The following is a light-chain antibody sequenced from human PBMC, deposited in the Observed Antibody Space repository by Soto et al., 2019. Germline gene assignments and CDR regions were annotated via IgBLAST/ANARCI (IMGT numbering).Light chain of an antibody. J-gene: IGLJ2*01. V-gene: IGLV2-23*01. CDR2: EDN. Sequence: QSALTQPASVSGSPGQSITISCTGTSSDVGSYNLVSWYQQHPGKALKLMIYEDNKRPSEVSNRFSGSKSGTSASLTISELQADDEADYYCCSYAGSSTYMVFGGGTKVTVL. CDR1: SSDVGSYNL. CDR3: CSYAGSSTYMV.